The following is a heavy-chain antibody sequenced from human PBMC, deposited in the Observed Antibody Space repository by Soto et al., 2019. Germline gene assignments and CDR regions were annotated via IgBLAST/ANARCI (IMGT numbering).Heavy chain of an antibody. V-gene: IGHV4-34*01. D-gene: IGHD2-8*01. CDR1: GGPFNYYY. Sequence: SETLSLTCAVHGGPFNYYYWSWIRQPPGKGLEWIAEINHSGNTNYNPSLKSRVTMSVDTSKNQFSLNLSSVTAADTAVYYCARFTYAAGVEYWGQGTLVTVSS. CDR2: INHSGNT. J-gene: IGHJ4*02. CDR3: ARFTYAAGVEY.